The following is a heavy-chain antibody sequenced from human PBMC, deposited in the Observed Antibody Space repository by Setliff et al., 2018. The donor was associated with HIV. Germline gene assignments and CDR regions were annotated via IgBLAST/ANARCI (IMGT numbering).Heavy chain of an antibody. CDR2: VYYSGST. CDR1: GGSMTTHF. Sequence: SETLSLTCTVSGGSMTTHFWSWIRQPPGKGLEWIGSVYYSGSTNYNPSLKSRVTISLDTSENQFSLNLNSVTAADTAVYYCARGHTWNYYGGDYFDYWGQGSLVTVSS. D-gene: IGHD1-7*01. CDR3: ARGHTWNYYGGDYFDY. V-gene: IGHV4-59*11. J-gene: IGHJ4*02.